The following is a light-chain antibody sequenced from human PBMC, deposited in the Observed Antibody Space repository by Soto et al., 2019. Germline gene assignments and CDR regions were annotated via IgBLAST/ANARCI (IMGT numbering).Light chain of an antibody. CDR1: NIGSKN. J-gene: IGLJ3*02. CDR3: QVWDSSTARV. CDR2: RDS. V-gene: IGLV3-9*01. Sequence: SYELTQPLSVSVALVQTSSITFWGKNIGSKNVHWYQQKPGQAPVLVIYRDSNRPSGIPERFSGSNSGNTATLTISRAQAGDEADYYCQVWDSSTARVFGGGTKVTVL.